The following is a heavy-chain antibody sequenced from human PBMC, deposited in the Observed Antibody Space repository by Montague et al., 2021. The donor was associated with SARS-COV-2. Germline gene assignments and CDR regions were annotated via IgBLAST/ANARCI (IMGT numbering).Heavy chain of an antibody. Sequence: SLRLSCAASGFTFSSYAMHWVRQAPGKGLEWVAVISYDGSNKYYADSVKGRFTISRDNSKNTLYLQMNSLRAEDTAVYYCARDGYYYDSSGYYDYYYYMDVWGKGTTVTVSS. CDR3: ARDGYYYDSSGYYDYYYYMDV. D-gene: IGHD3-22*01. V-gene: IGHV3-30*04. CDR1: GFTFSSYA. CDR2: ISYDGSNK. J-gene: IGHJ6*03.